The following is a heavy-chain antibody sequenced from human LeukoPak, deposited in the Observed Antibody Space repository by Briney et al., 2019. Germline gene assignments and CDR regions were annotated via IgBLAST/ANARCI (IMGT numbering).Heavy chain of an antibody. CDR3: ARNFDSRDCGYNWFDP. V-gene: IGHV3-74*01. D-gene: IGHD3-22*01. CDR1: GFTFSSYW. CDR2: INSDGSST. Sequence: PGGSLRLSCAASGFTFSSYWMHWVRQAPGKGLVWVSRINSDGSSTSYADSVKGRFTISRDNAKNSLHLQMNSLRAEDTAVYYCARNFDSRDCGYNWFDPWGQGTLVTVSS. J-gene: IGHJ5*02.